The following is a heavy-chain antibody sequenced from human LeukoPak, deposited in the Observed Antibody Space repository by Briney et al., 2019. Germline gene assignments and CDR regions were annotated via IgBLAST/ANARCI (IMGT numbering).Heavy chain of an antibody. CDR3: TSEGRGAESHGFEAFDF. CDR2: IKQGGSEK. Sequence: GESLRLVCAPSGSTLRNYWMSWVRQAPGKGLEWVAYIKQGGSEKHYVDSVKGRFTISRDNAKKSLYLQMNSLSTAYMDLNYLTSEGRGAESHGFEAFDFWGKGTIVTVSS. V-gene: IGHV3-7*01. CDR1: GSTLRNYW. D-gene: IGHD3-10*01. J-gene: IGHJ3*01.